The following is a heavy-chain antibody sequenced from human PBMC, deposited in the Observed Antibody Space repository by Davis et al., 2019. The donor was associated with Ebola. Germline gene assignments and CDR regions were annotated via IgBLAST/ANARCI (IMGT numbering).Heavy chain of an antibody. CDR2: VYPGDSDT. D-gene: IGHD4-17*01. CDR1: GYTFANYW. Sequence: PGGSLRLSCTGSGYTFANYWIGWVRQMPGKGLESMGIVYPGDSDTRYTLSFEGHVTISVDKSLNPTYLHWRSLQTSDTAIYYCARGGVTTSYNWFEFWGQGTQVTVSS. CDR3: ARGGVTTSYNWFEF. J-gene: IGHJ5*01. V-gene: IGHV5-51*01.